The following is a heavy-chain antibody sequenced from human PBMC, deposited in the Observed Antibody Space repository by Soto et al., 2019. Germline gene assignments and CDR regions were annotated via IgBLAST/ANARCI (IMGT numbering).Heavy chain of an antibody. J-gene: IGHJ4*02. Sequence: GGSLRLSCAASGFTFSSYNLNWVRQAPGKGLEWVSYISSSSTIIYYADSVKGRFTISRDNGKSSLYLQMNSLRDEDTAVYYCVRDSPGGYFFDFWGQGTLVTVSS. CDR1: GFTFSSYN. CDR2: ISSSSTII. V-gene: IGHV3-48*02. CDR3: VRDSPGGYFFDF. D-gene: IGHD3-10*01.